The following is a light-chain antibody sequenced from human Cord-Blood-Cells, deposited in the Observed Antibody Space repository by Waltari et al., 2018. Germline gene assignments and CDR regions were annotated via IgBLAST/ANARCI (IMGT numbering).Light chain of an antibody. CDR1: STNSGNPY. J-gene: IGLJ1*01. CDR2: YNN. CDR3: GTWDSSLSAYV. V-gene: IGLV1-51*01. Sequence: QSALPQPPPVSPAPAQKIPFASSESSTNSGNPYFYWYQHLPGTAPKLLILYNNKRPSGIPDRFSGSKSGTSATLGITGLQTGDEADYYCGTWDSSLSAYVFGTGTKVTVL.